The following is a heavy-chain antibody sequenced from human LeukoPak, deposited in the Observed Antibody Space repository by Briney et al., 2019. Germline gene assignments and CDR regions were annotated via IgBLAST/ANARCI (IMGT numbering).Heavy chain of an antibody. CDR3: ARVVVAATAHDAFDY. Sequence: GESLKISCKGSGYSFTSYWIGWVRQMPAKGLEWMGIIYPGDSDTRYSPSFQGQVTISADKSISTAYLQWSSLKASDTAMYYCARVVVAATAHDAFDYWGQGTLVTVSS. J-gene: IGHJ4*02. CDR1: GYSFTSYW. V-gene: IGHV5-51*01. CDR2: IYPGDSDT. D-gene: IGHD2-15*01.